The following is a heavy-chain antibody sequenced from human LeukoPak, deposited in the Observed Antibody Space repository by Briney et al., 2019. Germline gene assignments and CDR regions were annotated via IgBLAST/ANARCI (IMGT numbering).Heavy chain of an antibody. D-gene: IGHD6-19*01. CDR1: GGTFSSYA. CDR2: MNPNSGNT. V-gene: IGHV1-8*02. CDR3: ARGLAVAGTGY. Sequence: GASVKVSCKASGGTFSSYAISWVRQATGQGLEWMGWMNPNSGNTGYAQKFQGRVTMTRDTSISTAYMELTSLTSEDTAIYYCARGLAVAGTGYWGQGTLVTVSS. J-gene: IGHJ4*02.